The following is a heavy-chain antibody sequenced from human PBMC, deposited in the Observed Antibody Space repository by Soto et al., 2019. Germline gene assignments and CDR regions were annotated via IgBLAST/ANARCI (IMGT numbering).Heavy chain of an antibody. CDR2: IRSKGNNYAT. Sequence: EVQLVESGGGLVQPGGSLKLSCAASGFTFSDSAMHWVRQASGEGLEWLGRIRSKGNNYATEYGASLKGRFTISRDDSKKTTYLQMSNLNTEDTAVYYSVRYSRTLGWFFDLWGRGTLVTVSS. D-gene: IGHD2-21*01. J-gene: IGHJ2*01. V-gene: IGHV3-73*02. CDR3: VRYSRTLGWFFDL. CDR1: GFTFSDSA.